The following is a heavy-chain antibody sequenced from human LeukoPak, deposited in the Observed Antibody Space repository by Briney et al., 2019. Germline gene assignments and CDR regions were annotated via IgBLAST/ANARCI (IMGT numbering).Heavy chain of an antibody. CDR1: GATVSSYT. V-gene: IGHV1-69*05. J-gene: IGHJ6*01. D-gene: IGHD6-19*01. CDR3: ARFPDPHMAGSP. Sequence: PSVTVSCKASGATVSSYTISLVREAPGQGLEWMGGIIPIFGTANYAQKFQGRVTITTDESTSTAYMELRRLKSELSATEDGARFPDPHMAGSPWGEKTPLSVSP. CDR2: IIPIFGTA.